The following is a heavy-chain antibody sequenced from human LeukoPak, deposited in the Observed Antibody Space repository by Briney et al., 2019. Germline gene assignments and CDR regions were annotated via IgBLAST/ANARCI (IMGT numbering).Heavy chain of an antibody. Sequence: SVKVSCKASGGTFSSYAISWVRQAPGQGLEWMGRIIPIFGTANYAQKFQGRVTITTDESTSTVYMGLSSLRSEDTAVYYCASDGSGSYRFFDYWGQGTLVTVSS. CDR1: GGTFSSYA. J-gene: IGHJ4*02. V-gene: IGHV1-69*05. CDR3: ASDGSGSYRFFDY. CDR2: IIPIFGTA. D-gene: IGHD1-26*01.